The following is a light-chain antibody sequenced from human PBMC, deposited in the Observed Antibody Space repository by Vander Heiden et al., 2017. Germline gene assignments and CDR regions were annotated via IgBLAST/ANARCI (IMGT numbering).Light chain of an antibody. J-gene: IGKJ2*01. CDR1: QSISRY. CDR3: QQSDVSPYT. CDR2: AAS. V-gene: IGKV1-39*01. Sequence: DIQLTQSPSSLSASVGDRASITCRASQSISRYLNWYQQKPVKAPKVLIFAASNLQSGVPSRFSRSGSGTDFTLTISSLHPEDFATYYCQQSDVSPYTFGQGTKLEIK.